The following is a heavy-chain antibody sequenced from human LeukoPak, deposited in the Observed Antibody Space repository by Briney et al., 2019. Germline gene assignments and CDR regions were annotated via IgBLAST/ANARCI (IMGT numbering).Heavy chain of an antibody. J-gene: IGHJ4*02. CDR3: AKDVIPHYDSSEVDY. Sequence: GGSLRLSCAASGFTFSSYVMSWVRQAPGKGLEWVSAISGSGGSTYYADSVKGRFTISRDNSKNTLYLQMNSLRAEDTAVYYCAKDVIPHYDSSEVDYWGQGTLVTVSS. D-gene: IGHD3-22*01. V-gene: IGHV3-23*01. CDR2: ISGSGGST. CDR1: GFTFSSYV.